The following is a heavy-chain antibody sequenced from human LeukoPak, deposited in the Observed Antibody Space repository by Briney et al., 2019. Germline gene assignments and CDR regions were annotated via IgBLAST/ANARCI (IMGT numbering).Heavy chain of an antibody. CDR1: GYTFTSYD. J-gene: IGHJ5*02. CDR3: ARGPNWNYGWFDP. Sequence: ASVKVSCKASGYTFTSYDINWVRQATGQGLEWMGWMNPNSGNTGYAQKFQGRVTITRNTSISTAYMELSSLRSEDTAVYYCARGPNWNYGWFDPWGQGTLVTVSS. V-gene: IGHV1-8*03. D-gene: IGHD1-7*01. CDR2: MNPNSGNT.